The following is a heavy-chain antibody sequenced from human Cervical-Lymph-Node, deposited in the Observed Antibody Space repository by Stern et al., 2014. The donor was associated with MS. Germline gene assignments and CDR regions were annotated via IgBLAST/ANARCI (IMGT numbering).Heavy chain of an antibody. D-gene: IGHD2-15*01. V-gene: IGHV1-2*02. CDR2: INPNTGGT. CDR3: ARDQGSALDY. J-gene: IGHJ4*02. CDR1: GYTFTGYY. Sequence: VHLVESGAEVKKPGASVRVSCTASGYTFTGYYVYWVRQAPGQGLEWMGSINPNTGGTNYPQKFQGRVTMTRDTSINTAYMELTRLNSDDTAVYYCARDQGSALDYWGQGTLVTVSS.